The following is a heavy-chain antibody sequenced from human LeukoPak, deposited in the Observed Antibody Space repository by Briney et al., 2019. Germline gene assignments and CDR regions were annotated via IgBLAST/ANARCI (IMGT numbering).Heavy chain of an antibody. CDR3: ARGIAVAGTSGYYFDY. CDR1: GGSFSGYY. V-gene: IGHV4-34*01. J-gene: IGHJ4*02. CDR2: INHSGST. D-gene: IGHD6-19*01. Sequence: PSETLSLTCAVYGGSFSGYYWSWIRQPPGKGLEWIGEINHSGSTNYNPSLKSRVTISVDTPKNQFSLKLSSVTAADTAVYYCARGIAVAGTSGYYFDYWGQGTLVTVSS.